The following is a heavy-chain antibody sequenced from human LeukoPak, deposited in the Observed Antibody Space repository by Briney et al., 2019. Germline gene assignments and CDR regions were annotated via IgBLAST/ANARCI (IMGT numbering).Heavy chain of an antibody. CDR3: AKASADLYFDY. CDR2: ISRHSGSI. J-gene: IGHJ4*02. D-gene: IGHD2-2*01. Sequence: GRSLRLSCAASGFTFDDYAMHWVRQAPGKGLEWVSGISRHSGSIGYADSVKGRFTISRDNAKNSLYLQMNSLRSENMALYYCAKASADLYFDYLGQGTLVTVSS. CDR1: GFTFDDYA. V-gene: IGHV3-9*03.